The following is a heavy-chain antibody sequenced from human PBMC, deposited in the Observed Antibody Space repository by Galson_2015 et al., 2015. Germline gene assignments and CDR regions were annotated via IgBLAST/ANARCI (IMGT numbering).Heavy chain of an antibody. V-gene: IGHV3-7*01. D-gene: IGHD3-3*01. J-gene: IGHJ3*02. Sequence: VDSVKGRFTISRDNAKNSLYLQMNSLRAEDTAVYYCASGVPYYDFWSGYLPLGYFDIWGQGTMVTVSS. CDR3: ASGVPYYDFWSGYLPLGYFDI.